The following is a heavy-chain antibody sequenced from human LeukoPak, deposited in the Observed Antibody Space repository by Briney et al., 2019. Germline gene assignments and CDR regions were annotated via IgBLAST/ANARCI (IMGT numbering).Heavy chain of an antibody. CDR2: ISWNSGSI. CDR3: AKARVDTAMVWYFDY. J-gene: IGHJ4*02. V-gene: IGHV3-9*01. CDR1: GFTFDDYA. D-gene: IGHD5-18*01. Sequence: GGSLRLSCAASGFTFDDYAMHWVRQAPGKGLEWVSGISWNSGSIGYADSVKGRFTISRDNAKNSLYLQMNSLRAEDTALYYCAKARVDTAMVWYFDYWGQGTLVTVSS.